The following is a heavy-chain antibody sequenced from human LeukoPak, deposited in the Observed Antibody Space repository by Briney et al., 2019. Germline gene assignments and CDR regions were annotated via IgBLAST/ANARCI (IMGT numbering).Heavy chain of an antibody. V-gene: IGHV3-33*01. CDR1: GFTFSSYG. D-gene: IGHD2-2*01. CDR2: IWYDGSNK. CDR3: ARGDWYCSSTSCYYYYYGMDV. Sequence: GGSLRLSCAASGFTFSSYGMHWVRQAPGKGLEWVAVIWYDGSNKYYADSVKGRFTISRDNSKNTLYLQMNSLRAEDTAVYYCARGDWYCSSTSCYYYYYGMDVWGQGTTVTVSS. J-gene: IGHJ6*02.